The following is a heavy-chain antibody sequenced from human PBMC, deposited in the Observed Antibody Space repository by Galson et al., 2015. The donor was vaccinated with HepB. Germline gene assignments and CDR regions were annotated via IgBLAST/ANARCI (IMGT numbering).Heavy chain of an antibody. Sequence: SVKVSCKASGYTFTGYYMHWVRQAPGQGLEWMGWINPNSGGTNYAQKFQGRVTMTRDTSISTAYMELSRLRSDDRAVYYCARVGPPGGLRYFDWSHPWGQGTLVTVSS. CDR1: GYTFTGYY. CDR3: ARVGPPGGLRYFDWSHP. D-gene: IGHD3-9*01. J-gene: IGHJ5*02. V-gene: IGHV1-2*02. CDR2: INPNSGGT.